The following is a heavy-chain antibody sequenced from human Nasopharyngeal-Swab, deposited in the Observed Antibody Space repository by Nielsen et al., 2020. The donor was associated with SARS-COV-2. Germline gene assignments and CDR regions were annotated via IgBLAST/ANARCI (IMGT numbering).Heavy chain of an antibody. Sequence: GGSLRLSCAASGFTFSSYSMHWVRQAPGKGLEWVSSISSSSSYIYYADSVKGRFTISRDNAKNSLYLQMNSLRAEDTAVYYCAREGWYCSGGSCFLHYFDYWGQGTLVTVSS. CDR1: GFTFSSYS. CDR3: AREGWYCSGGSCFLHYFDY. D-gene: IGHD2-15*01. CDR2: ISSSSSYI. V-gene: IGHV3-21*01. J-gene: IGHJ4*02.